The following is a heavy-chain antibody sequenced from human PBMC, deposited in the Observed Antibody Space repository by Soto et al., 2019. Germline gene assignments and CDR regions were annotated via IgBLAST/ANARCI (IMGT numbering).Heavy chain of an antibody. CDR1: GYTFTGYY. Sequence: QVQLVQSGAEVKKPGASVKVSCKASGYTFTGYYMHWVRQAPGQGLEWMGWINPNSGGTNYAQKFQGWVTMTRDTSISTAYMELSRLRSDDTAVYYCARDLGYCSSTSCARYYYYGMDVW. CDR2: INPNSGGT. J-gene: IGHJ6*01. D-gene: IGHD2-2*01. V-gene: IGHV1-2*04. CDR3: ARDLGYCSSTSCARYYYYGMDV.